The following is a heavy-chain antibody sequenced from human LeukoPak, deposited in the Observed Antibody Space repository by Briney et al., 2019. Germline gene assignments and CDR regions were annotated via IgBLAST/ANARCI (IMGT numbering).Heavy chain of an antibody. D-gene: IGHD2-15*01. J-gene: IGHJ4*02. CDR2: IYYSGNT. V-gene: IGHV4-39*01. Sequence: SETLSLTCTVSGGSISSSTYYWGWLRQPPGKGLEWIGSIYYSGNTYYNPSLKSRVTISLDTSKNQFSLKLSSVTAADTAVYYCARTYCSGGSCHFDYWGQGTLVTVSS. CDR3: ARTYCSGGSCHFDY. CDR1: GGSISSSTYY.